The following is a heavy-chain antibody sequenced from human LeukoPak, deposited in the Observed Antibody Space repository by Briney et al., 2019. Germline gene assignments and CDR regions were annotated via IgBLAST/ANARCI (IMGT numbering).Heavy chain of an antibody. CDR3: AREGRVSGYDFDC. CDR2: INSDGSSI. Sequence: GGSLRLSCAASGFTFSSYWLHWVRQAPGKGLVWVSRINSDGSSITYADSVKGRFTISRDNAKNTLYLQVNSLRVEDTAVYYCAREGRVSGYDFDCWGQGTLVTVSS. V-gene: IGHV3-74*03. D-gene: IGHD5-12*01. J-gene: IGHJ4*02. CDR1: GFTFSSYW.